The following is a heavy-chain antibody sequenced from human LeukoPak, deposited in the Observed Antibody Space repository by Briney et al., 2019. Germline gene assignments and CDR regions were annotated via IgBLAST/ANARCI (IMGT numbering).Heavy chain of an antibody. CDR1: GGSFSNYY. CDR3: ARAGSESSGWSIDS. D-gene: IGHD6-19*01. J-gene: IGHJ4*02. Sequence: SETLSLTCAVYGGSFSNYYWSWIRQSPGKGLEWIGEINHSGSTNYSPSLQSRVTISVDTSKNQFSLKMTSVTVADSAVYHCARAGSESSGWSIDSWGQGTLVTVSS. CDR2: INHSGST. V-gene: IGHV4-34*01.